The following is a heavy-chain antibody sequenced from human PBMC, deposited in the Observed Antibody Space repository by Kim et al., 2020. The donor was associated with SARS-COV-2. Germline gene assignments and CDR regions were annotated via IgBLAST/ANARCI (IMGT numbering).Heavy chain of an antibody. V-gene: IGHV1-69*13. CDR2: IIPIFGTA. CDR3: ARGGIVVVPAAIHDWYFDL. Sequence: SVKVSCKASGGTFSSYAISWVRQAPGQGLEWMGGIIPIFGTANYAQKFQGRVTITADESTSTAYMELSSLRSEDTAVYYCARGGIVVVPAAIHDWYFDLWGRGTLVTVSS. CDR1: GGTFSSYA. D-gene: IGHD2-2*01. J-gene: IGHJ2*01.